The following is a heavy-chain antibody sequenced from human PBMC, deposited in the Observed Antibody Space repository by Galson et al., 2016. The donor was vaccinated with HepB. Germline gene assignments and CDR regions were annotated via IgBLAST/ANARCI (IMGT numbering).Heavy chain of an antibody. D-gene: IGHD3-3*01. Sequence: SAISGDSVSSDTSGWNWIRLSPSRGLEWLGRTFYRSKWYEDYATSLTSRIINSPDTSKNQVSLQMNSMTPDDTGVYFCPRYRRVPGPFFFLDYWGQGIPVTASS. CDR3: PRYRRVPGPFFFLDY. CDR1: GDSVSSDTSG. V-gene: IGHV6-1*01. J-gene: IGHJ4*02. CDR2: TFYRSKWYE.